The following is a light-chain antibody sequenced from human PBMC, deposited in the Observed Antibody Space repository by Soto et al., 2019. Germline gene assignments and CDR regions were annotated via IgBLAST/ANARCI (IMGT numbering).Light chain of an antibody. CDR1: QSVSFSY. Sequence: EILLTQSPGTLSLSPGERATLSCRASQSVSFSYVAWYQQKPGQAPRLLIYGASSRATGIPDRFSGSGSGTDFTLTINRLEPVDFAVYYCQQYDNPPYSVGQGNQLDSK. V-gene: IGKV3-20*01. CDR2: GAS. J-gene: IGKJ2*03. CDR3: QQYDNPPYS.